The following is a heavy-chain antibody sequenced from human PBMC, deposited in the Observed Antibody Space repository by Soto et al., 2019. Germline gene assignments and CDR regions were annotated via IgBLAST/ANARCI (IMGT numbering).Heavy chain of an antibody. V-gene: IGHV4-30-2*01. J-gene: IGHJ4*02. CDR1: GGSISSGGYS. CDR2: IYHSGST. CDR3: ARGDYDFWSGNYFDY. D-gene: IGHD3-3*01. Sequence: QLQLQESGSGLVKPSQTLSLTCAVSGGSISSGGYSWSWIRQPPGKGLEWIGYIYHSGSTYYNPSLKRRGTISVDRAKNQFPRKLSSVTAADTAVYYGARGDYDFWSGNYFDYWGQGTLVTVSS.